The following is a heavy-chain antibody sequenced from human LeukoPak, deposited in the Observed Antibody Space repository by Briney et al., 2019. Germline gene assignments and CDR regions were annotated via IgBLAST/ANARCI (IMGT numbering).Heavy chain of an antibody. D-gene: IGHD2-15*01. CDR2: MNPNSGNT. V-gene: IGHV1-8*01. CDR3: PSAPLYCSGGSCYIFHY. CDR1: GYTFTSYD. Sequence: ASVKVSCKASGYTFTSYDIDWVREATGQGLEWMGWMNPNSGNTGYAQKFQGRVTMTRNTSISTAYIELTSLRSEDTAVYHCPSAPLYCSGGSCYIFHYWRQGTLVTVSS. J-gene: IGHJ4*02.